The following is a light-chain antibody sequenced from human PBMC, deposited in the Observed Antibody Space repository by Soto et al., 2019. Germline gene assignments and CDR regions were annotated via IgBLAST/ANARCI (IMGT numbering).Light chain of an antibody. CDR3: QQASSFPLT. CDR2: GAS. Sequence: DIQMTQSPSSVSASVGDRVTISCRASQAISSWLAWYQQKPGEAPKLLIYGASTLQSGVPSRFSGSESGTLFTLTISSLQPEDFATYYSQQASSFPLTFGGGTKVQIK. CDR1: QAISSW. J-gene: IGKJ4*01. V-gene: IGKV1-12*01.